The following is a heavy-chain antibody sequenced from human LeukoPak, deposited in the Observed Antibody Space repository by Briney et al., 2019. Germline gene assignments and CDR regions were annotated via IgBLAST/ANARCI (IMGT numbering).Heavy chain of an antibody. D-gene: IGHD6-19*01. J-gene: IGHJ4*02. V-gene: IGHV1-18*01. CDR1: GYTFTSYG. CDR3: ARERIVAGTGTFDS. Sequence: GASVKVSCKASGYTFTSYGISWVRQAPGQGLEWMGWISTYNGNTHYAQKFQGRVTLTTDTSTSTAYMELRSLRSDDTAVYYCARERIVAGTGTFDSWGQGTLVTVSS. CDR2: ISTYNGNT.